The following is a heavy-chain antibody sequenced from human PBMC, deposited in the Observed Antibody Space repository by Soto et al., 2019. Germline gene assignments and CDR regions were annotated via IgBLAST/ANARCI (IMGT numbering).Heavy chain of an antibody. Sequence: QLQLQESGPGLVKPSETLSLTCTVSGGSINNNHYYWGWVRQPPGKGLEWIASISYSGSTYFNPSRNWRVVKSVDKSRHQFSPRLTSVTAADTAVYYCTGQKRDVPAFFAHWGKGILVTVSS. CDR1: GGSINNNHYY. CDR2: ISYSGST. J-gene: IGHJ4*02. V-gene: IGHV4-39*07. D-gene: IGHD1-1*01. CDR3: TGQKRDVPAFFAH.